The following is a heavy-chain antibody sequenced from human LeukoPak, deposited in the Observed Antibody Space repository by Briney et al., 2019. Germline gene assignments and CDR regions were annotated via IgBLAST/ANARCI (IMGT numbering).Heavy chain of an antibody. J-gene: IGHJ4*02. V-gene: IGHV3-7*01. CDR3: ARGVRIGYYFDY. CDR2: INQDGSEK. D-gene: IGHD1-14*01. Sequence: HAGGSLRLSCAASGFTFSSYAMSWVRQAPGKGLEWVAYINQDGSEKYYVDSVKGRFTISRDNAKNSLYLQMNSLRAEDTAVYYCARGVRIGYYFDYWGQGTLVTVSS. CDR1: GFTFSSYA.